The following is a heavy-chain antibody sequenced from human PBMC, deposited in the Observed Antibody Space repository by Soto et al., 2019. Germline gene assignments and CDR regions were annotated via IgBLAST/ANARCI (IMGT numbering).Heavy chain of an antibody. J-gene: IGHJ4*02. Sequence: QVQLVQSGADVQRPGSSVRVSCKASGDTFTFYSINWVRQAPGLGLQWMGRGNPILSMSNYAPRFQGRVTMTADKSTSTAYMELSSLRSEDTAMYYCATSYGSGYRAFDSWGQGALVTVSS. V-gene: IGHV1-69*02. CDR3: ATSYGSGYRAFDS. CDR1: GDTFTFYS. D-gene: IGHD3-10*01. CDR2: GNPILSMS.